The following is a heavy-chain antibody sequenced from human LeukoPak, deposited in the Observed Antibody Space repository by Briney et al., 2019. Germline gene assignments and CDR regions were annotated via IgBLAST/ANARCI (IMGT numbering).Heavy chain of an antibody. CDR2: ISGSGGST. D-gene: IGHD3-3*01. Sequence: PVGSLRLSCAASGFTFSSYAMCWVRQAPGKGLKWVSAISGSGGSTYYADSVKGRFTISRDNSKNTLYLQMNSLRAEDTAVYYCAKLIGFETDFWSGNYTRQTNYDAFDIWGQGTMVTVSS. CDR1: GFTFSSYA. V-gene: IGHV3-23*01. CDR3: AKLIGFETDFWSGNYTRQTNYDAFDI. J-gene: IGHJ3*02.